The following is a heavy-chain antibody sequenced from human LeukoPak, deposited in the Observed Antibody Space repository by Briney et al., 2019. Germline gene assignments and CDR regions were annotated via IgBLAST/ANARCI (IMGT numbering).Heavy chain of an antibody. D-gene: IGHD3-10*01. J-gene: IGHJ5*01. CDR3: AKFGTTEYYGSVGWFDY. CDR1: EFTFSSYA. Sequence: GGSLRLSCAASEFTFSSYAMSWVRQAPGKGLGWVSGISGSGGSTYYADSVKGRFTISRDNSKNMLYLQMKSLRAEDTAVYYCAKFGTTEYYGSVGWFDYWGQGTLVTVSS. V-gene: IGHV3-23*01. CDR2: ISGSGGST.